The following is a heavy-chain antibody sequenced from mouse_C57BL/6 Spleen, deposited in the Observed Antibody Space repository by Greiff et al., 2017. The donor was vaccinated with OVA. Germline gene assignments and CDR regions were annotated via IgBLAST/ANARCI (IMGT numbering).Heavy chain of an antibody. J-gene: IGHJ3*01. D-gene: IGHD2-2*01. V-gene: IGHV1-18*01. Sequence: VQLQESGPELVKPGASVKIPCKASGYTFTDYNMDWVKQSHGKSLEWIGDINPNNGGTIYNQKFKGKATLTVDKSSSTAYMELRSLTSEDTAVYYCARPFYYGYDSAWFAYWGQGTLVTVSA. CDR2: INPNNGGT. CDR1: GYTFTDYN. CDR3: ARPFYYGYDSAWFAY.